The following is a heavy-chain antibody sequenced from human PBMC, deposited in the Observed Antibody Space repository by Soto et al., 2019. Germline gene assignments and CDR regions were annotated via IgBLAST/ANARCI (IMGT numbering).Heavy chain of an antibody. CDR2: IYYSGST. J-gene: IGHJ3*02. CDR3: ARGRYDSSGYSAFDI. CDR1: GGSISSSSYY. V-gene: IGHV4-39*07. Sequence: SETLSLTCTVSGGSISSSSYYWGWIRQPPGKGLEWIGRIYYSGSTYYNPSLKSRVTISVDTSKNQFSLKLSSGTAADTAVYYCARGRYDSSGYSAFDIWGQGTMVTVSS. D-gene: IGHD3-22*01.